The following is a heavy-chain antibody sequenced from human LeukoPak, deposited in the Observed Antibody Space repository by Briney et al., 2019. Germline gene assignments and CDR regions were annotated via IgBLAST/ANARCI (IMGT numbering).Heavy chain of an antibody. D-gene: IGHD3-9*01. CDR3: TTDCSYYDILTGYYC. CDR1: GFTFSYAW. CDR2: IKSKTDGGTT. Sequence: GGSLRLSCAASGFTFSYAWMSWVRQAPGKGLEWVGRIKSKTDGGTTDYAAPVKGRFTISRDDSRNTLYLQMSSLKTEDTAVYYCTTDCSYYDILTGYYCWGQGTLVTVSS. J-gene: IGHJ4*02. V-gene: IGHV3-15*01.